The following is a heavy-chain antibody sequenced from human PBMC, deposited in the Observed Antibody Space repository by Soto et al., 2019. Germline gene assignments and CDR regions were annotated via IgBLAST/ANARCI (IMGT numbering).Heavy chain of an antibody. V-gene: IGHV4-59*01. D-gene: IGHD3-16*02. Sequence: QVQLQQSGPGLVKPSETLSLTCTVSGVSINNNYWSWVRPPPGKGLEWIGYIYFSGITNYNPSLKSRVSISGDTSKDQVSLKLTSVTAADTAMYYCARGNYDYFGGNYRYVGGAFDIWGPGTVVTVSS. CDR1: GVSINNNY. CDR3: ARGNYDYFGGNYRYVGGAFDI. J-gene: IGHJ3*02. CDR2: IYFSGIT.